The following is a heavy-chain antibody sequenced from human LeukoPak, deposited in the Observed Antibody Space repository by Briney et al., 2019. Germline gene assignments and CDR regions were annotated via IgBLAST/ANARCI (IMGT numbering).Heavy chain of an antibody. CDR2: IWNDGSNK. CDR3: ASATGDNDAFDI. V-gene: IGHV3-33*01. J-gene: IGHJ3*02. D-gene: IGHD7-27*01. Sequence: GGSLRLSCAASGFTFSRYVMHWVRQAPGKGLEWAAVIWNDGSNKYFADSVKGRFTISRDSSKNTLYLQMNSLRAEDTAVYYCASATGDNDAFDIWGQGTMVTVSS. CDR1: GFTFSRYV.